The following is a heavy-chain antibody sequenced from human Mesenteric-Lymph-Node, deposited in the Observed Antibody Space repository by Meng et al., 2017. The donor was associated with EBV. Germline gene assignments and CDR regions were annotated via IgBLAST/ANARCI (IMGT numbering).Heavy chain of an antibody. CDR1: GGTFSSYT. J-gene: IGHJ4*02. CDR2: IIPILGIA. D-gene: IGHD5-24*01. Sequence: HVQPVQSGAEEKEPGSSVKVSCKASGGTFSSYTISWVRQAPGQGLEWMGRIIPILGIANYAQKFQGRVTITADKSTSTAYMELSSLRSEDTAVYYCARDEGGWLTAPDYWGQGTLITVSS. V-gene: IGHV1-69*08. CDR3: ARDEGGWLTAPDY.